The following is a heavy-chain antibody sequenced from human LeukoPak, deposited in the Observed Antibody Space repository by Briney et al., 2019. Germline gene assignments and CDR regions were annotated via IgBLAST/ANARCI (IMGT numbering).Heavy chain of an antibody. CDR2: ISYDGSDK. J-gene: IGHJ4*02. V-gene: IGHV3-30*04. CDR3: VKEGVEYSYSYGDY. Sequence: GGSLRLSCAASGFTFSSYAMHWVRQAPGKGLEWVAVISYDGSDKYYADSVKGRFTISRDNSKNTLYLQMNNLRPDDTAFYFCVKEGVEYSYSYGDYWGQGTLVTVSS. D-gene: IGHD3-16*01. CDR1: GFTFSSYA.